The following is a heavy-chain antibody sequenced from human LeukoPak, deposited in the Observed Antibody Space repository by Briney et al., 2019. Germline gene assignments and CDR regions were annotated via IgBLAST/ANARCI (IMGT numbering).Heavy chain of an antibody. D-gene: IGHD4-17*01. J-gene: IGHJ4*02. CDR2: INHSGST. Sequence: PSETLSLTCAVYGGSFSGYYWSWIRQPPGKGLEWIGEINHSGSTNYNPSLKSRVTISVDTSKNQFSLKLSSVTAADTAVYYCARSKDDYGDYAGFDYWGQGTLVTVSS. CDR1: GGSFSGYY. CDR3: ARSKDDYGDYAGFDY. V-gene: IGHV4-34*01.